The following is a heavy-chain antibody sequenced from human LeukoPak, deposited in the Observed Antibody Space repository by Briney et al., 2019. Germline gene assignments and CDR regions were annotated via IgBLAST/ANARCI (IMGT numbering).Heavy chain of an antibody. D-gene: IGHD1-26*01. V-gene: IGHV3-23*01. J-gene: IGHJ4*02. Sequence: GGSLRPSCAASGFTFSSYAMSWVRQAPGKGLEWVSAISGSGGSTYYADSVKGRFTISRDNSKNTLYLQMNSLRAEDTAVYYCAKDRNSGSYYEYWGQGTLVTVSS. CDR2: ISGSGGST. CDR1: GFTFSSYA. CDR3: AKDRNSGSYYEY.